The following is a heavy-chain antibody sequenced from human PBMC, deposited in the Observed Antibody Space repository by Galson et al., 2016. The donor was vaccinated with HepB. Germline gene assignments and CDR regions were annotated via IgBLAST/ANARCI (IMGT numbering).Heavy chain of an antibody. J-gene: IGHJ4*02. CDR3: AKATGGGSAYVLLDE. Sequence: SLRLSCAASGFIFSDHYMSWVRQAPGKGLEWISYISMSSTTIYYSHSVKGRFTVSRDNARSSVYLEMKSLRAEDTATYYCAKATGGGSAYVLLDEWGPGTLVTVS. CDR1: GFIFSDHY. V-gene: IGHV3-11*01. CDR2: ISMSSTTI. D-gene: IGHD2-21*01.